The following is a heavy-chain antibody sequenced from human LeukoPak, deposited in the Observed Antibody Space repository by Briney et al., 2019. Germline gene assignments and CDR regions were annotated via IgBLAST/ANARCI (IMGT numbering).Heavy chain of an antibody. J-gene: IGHJ4*02. Sequence: ASVKVSCKASGYTFTSYYMHWVRQAPGQGLEWMGIINPSGGSTSYAQKFQGRVTMTRDTSTSTVYMELSSLRSEDTAVYCCARGGDIVATKGTDFDYWGQGTLVTVSS. CDR1: GYTFTSYY. CDR3: ARGGDIVATKGTDFDY. D-gene: IGHD5-12*01. CDR2: INPSGGST. V-gene: IGHV1-46*01.